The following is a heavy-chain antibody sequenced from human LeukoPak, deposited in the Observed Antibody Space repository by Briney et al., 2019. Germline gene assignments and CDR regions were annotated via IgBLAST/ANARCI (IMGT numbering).Heavy chain of an antibody. V-gene: IGHV4-30-2*01. Sequence: SETLSLTCTVSGGSISSGGYYWSWIRQPPGKGLEWIGYIYHSGSTYYNPSLKSRVTISVDRSKNEFSLKMSSVTAADTAMYYCARGVWVWGQGTMVTVSS. CDR3: ARGVWV. CDR2: IYHSGST. D-gene: IGHD2-21*01. J-gene: IGHJ3*01. CDR1: GGSISSGGYY.